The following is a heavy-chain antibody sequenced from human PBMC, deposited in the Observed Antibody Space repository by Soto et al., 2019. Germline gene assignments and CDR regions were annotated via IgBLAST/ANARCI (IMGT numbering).Heavy chain of an antibody. V-gene: IGHV3-30-3*01. CDR2: ISYDGGNE. CDR3: VRGGHYGSGSYYTLFDH. CDR1: GFTFSIYA. J-gene: IGHJ4*02. Sequence: QVQLVESGGGVVQPGRSLRLSCAASGFTFSIYAMHWVRQAPGKGLEWVTVISYDGGNEYYADSVKGRFTISRDNSKNTLFLQMSSVRAEDTAVYYCVRGGHYGSGSYYTLFDHWGQGTLVTVSS. D-gene: IGHD3-10*01.